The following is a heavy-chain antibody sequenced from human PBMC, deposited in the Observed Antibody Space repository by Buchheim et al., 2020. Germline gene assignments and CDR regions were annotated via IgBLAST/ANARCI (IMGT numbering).Heavy chain of an antibody. Sequence: QVQLVQSGAEVKKPGASVKVSCKASGYTFTSYYMHWVRQAPGQGLEWMGIINPSGGSTSYAQKFQGRVTMTRDPSTSTVYMELSSLRSEDTAVYYCARGRITMVRGVISWFDPWGQGTL. CDR1: GYTFTSYY. CDR2: INPSGGST. V-gene: IGHV1-46*01. J-gene: IGHJ5*02. D-gene: IGHD3-10*01. CDR3: ARGRITMVRGVISWFDP.